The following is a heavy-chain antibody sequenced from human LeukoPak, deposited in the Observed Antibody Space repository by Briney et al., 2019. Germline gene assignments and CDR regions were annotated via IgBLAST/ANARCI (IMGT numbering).Heavy chain of an antibody. CDR2: IYYSEGT. CDR3: AKYCSTTSCYYLDY. V-gene: IGHV4-39*07. CDR1: GGSINSDNYY. D-gene: IGHD2-2*01. J-gene: IGHJ4*02. Sequence: PSETLSLTCTVSGGSINSDNYYWGWIRQPPGRGLEWIGSIYYSEGTYYNPSLKSRVTISVDTSKNQFSLKLSSVTAADTAVYYCAKYCSTTSCYYLDYWGQGILVTVSS.